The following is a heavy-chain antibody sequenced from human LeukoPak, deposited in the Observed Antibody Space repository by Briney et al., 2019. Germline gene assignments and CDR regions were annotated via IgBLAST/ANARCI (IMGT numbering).Heavy chain of an antibody. Sequence: PGGSLRLSCTASGFIFSGSWMAWIRQAPGKGLEWIGYIYYSGSTNYNPSLKSRVTISVDTSKNQFSLKLSSVTAADTAVYYCANDYGDSGAFDIWGQGTMVTVSS. CDR2: IYYSGST. J-gene: IGHJ3*02. CDR1: GFIFSGSW. CDR3: ANDYGDSGAFDI. V-gene: IGHV4-59*01. D-gene: IGHD4-17*01.